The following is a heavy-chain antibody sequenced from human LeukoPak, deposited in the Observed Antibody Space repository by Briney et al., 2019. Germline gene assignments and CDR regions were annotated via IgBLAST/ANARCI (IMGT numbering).Heavy chain of an antibody. Sequence: PGGSLRLSCAASGFTFSSYSMNWVRQAPGKGLEWVSSISSSSSYIYYADSVKGRFTISRDNAKNSLYLQMNSLRAEDTAVYYCAGVYGGNRGYFDYWGQGTLVTVSS. CDR1: GFTFSSYS. V-gene: IGHV3-21*01. D-gene: IGHD4-23*01. CDR2: ISSSSSYI. J-gene: IGHJ4*02. CDR3: AGVYGGNRGYFDY.